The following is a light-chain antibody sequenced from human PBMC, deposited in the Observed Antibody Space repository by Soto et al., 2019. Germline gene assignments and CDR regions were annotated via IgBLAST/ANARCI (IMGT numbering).Light chain of an antibody. CDR3: QQYSRSPIT. Sequence: IVLTQAPGTRSWSPGERCPLSWMASQSVTSSYLAGYQPNPGQARRLLMYAASSRATGIPDRFSGSGSGTAFTLTIRRLEAEDFAVYYCQQYSRSPITFGPGTRLDIK. CDR1: QSVTSSY. J-gene: IGKJ5*01. V-gene: IGKV3-20*01. CDR2: AAS.